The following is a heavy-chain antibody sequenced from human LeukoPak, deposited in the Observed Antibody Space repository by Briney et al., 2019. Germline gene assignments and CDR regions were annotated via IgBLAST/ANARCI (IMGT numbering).Heavy chain of an antibody. J-gene: IGHJ4*02. CDR3: ARVWFGELYLDY. Sequence: ASVTVSCKASGYTFTDYYIHWVRQAPGHGLEWLGWMNVKTGATSSAQRFQGRVTMARDTSISTAYMELSRLRSDDTAVYYCARVWFGELYLDYWGQGTLVTVSS. V-gene: IGHV1-2*02. CDR1: GYTFTDYY. D-gene: IGHD3-10*01. CDR2: MNVKTGAT.